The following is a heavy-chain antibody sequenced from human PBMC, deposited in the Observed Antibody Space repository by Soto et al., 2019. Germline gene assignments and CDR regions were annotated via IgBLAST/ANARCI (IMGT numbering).Heavy chain of an antibody. J-gene: IGHJ4*02. Sequence: ASVKVSCKASGYKFTAYYLHWVRQAPGQGLEWIGWINGNTGDTSFARKFQGWVTLTMNAPINTAYMDLSRLKSDDTALYYCARFSSSSGFDFWGPGSLVTVSS. D-gene: IGHD2-2*01. CDR3: ARFSSSSGFDF. V-gene: IGHV1-2*04. CDR2: INGNTGDT. CDR1: GYKFTAYY.